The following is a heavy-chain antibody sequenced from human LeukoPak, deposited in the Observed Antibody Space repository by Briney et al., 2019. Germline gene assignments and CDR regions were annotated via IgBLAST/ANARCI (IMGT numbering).Heavy chain of an antibody. CDR1: GFVFSNYE. J-gene: IGHJ4*02. CDR2: ISSSGSTI. V-gene: IGHV3-48*03. CDR3: ARDPRLHNASPSEWSY. D-gene: IGHD6-6*01. Sequence: PGGSLRLSCAASGFVFSNYEMNWVRQAPGKGLEWVSYISSSGSTIYYADSVRGRSTISRDNAKNSLYLQINSLRAEDTAVYYCARDPRLHNASPSEWSYWGKGTLVTVS.